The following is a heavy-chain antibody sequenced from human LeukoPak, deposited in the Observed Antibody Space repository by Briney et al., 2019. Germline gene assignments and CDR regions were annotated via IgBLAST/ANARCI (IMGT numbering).Heavy chain of an antibody. CDR3: AQREPADGYYYYGMDA. Sequence: ASVKVSCKASGYTFTSYGISWVRQAPGQGLEWMGWMNPNSGNTGYAQKFQGRVTMTRNTSISTAYMELSSLRSEDTAVYYCAQREPADGYYYYGMDAWGQGTTVTVSS. J-gene: IGHJ6*02. CDR2: MNPNSGNT. CDR1: GYTFTSYG. D-gene: IGHD1-14*01. V-gene: IGHV1-8*02.